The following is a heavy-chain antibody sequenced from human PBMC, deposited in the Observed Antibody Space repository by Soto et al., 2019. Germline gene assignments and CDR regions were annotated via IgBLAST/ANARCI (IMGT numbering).Heavy chain of an antibody. J-gene: IGHJ4*02. CDR1: GGSISSSSYY. CDR3: ARHKGYYADY. V-gene: IGHV4-39*01. D-gene: IGHD3-10*01. Sequence: QLQLQESGPGLVKPSETLSLTCTVSGGSISSSSYYWGWIRQPPGKGLEWIGSIYYSGSTYYNPSLKSRGTISVDTSKNQSSLQLSSVTAADTAVYYCARHKGYYADYWGQGTLVTVSS. CDR2: IYYSGST.